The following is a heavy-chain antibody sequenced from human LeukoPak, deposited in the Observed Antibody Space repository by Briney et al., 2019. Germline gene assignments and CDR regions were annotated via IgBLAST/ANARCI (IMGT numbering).Heavy chain of an antibody. Sequence: ASVKVSCKASGGTFSSYAISWVRQDPGQGLEWMGGIIPIFGTANYAQKFQGRVTITADESTSTAYMELSSLRSEDTAVYYCATTYCSGGSCYFNWFDPWGQGTLVTVSS. CDR3: ATTYCSGGSCYFNWFDP. V-gene: IGHV1-69*13. D-gene: IGHD2-15*01. CDR2: IIPIFGTA. J-gene: IGHJ5*02. CDR1: GGTFSSYA.